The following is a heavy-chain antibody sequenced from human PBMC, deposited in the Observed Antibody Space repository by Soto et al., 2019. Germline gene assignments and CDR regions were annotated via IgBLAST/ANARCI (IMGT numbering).Heavy chain of an antibody. CDR2: IYYSGST. V-gene: IGHV4-59*08. CDR3: ARRGYSYGPSYYGMDV. D-gene: IGHD5-18*01. J-gene: IGHJ6*02. Sequence: QVQLQESGPGLVKPSETLSLTCTVSGGSISSYYWSWIRQPPGKGLEWIGYIYYSGSTNYNPSLKSPVTISVDTSKNQFSLKLSSVTAADTAVYYCARRGYSYGPSYYGMDVWGQGTTVTVSS. CDR1: GGSISSYY.